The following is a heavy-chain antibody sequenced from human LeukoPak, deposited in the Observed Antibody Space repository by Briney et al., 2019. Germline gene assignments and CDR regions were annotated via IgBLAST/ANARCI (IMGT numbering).Heavy chain of an antibody. CDR3: ARYCSSTSCYTGVDY. V-gene: IGHV1-18*01. CDR2: ISAYNGNT. D-gene: IGHD2-2*02. J-gene: IGHJ4*02. CDR1: GYTFTSYG. Sequence: ASVKVSCKASGYTFTSYGISWVRQAPGQGLEWMGWISAYNGNTNYAQKLQGRVTMTTDTSTSTAYMELRSLRSDDTAVYYCARYCSSTSCYTGVDYWGQGTLVTVSS.